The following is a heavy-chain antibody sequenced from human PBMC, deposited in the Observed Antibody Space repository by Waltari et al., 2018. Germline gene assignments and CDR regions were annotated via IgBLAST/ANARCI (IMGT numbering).Heavy chain of an antibody. CDR2: ISWDGGST. CDR3: AKDMRGGGSGSYCDY. D-gene: IGHD3-10*01. J-gene: IGHJ4*02. CDR1: GFTFDDSA. Sequence: EVQLVESGGVVVQPGGSLRLSCAASGFTFDDSAMHWVRHAPGKGLEWVSLISWDGGSTYYADSVKGRFTISRDNSKNSLYLQMNSLRAEDTALYYCAKDMRGGGSGSYCDYWGQGTLVTVSS. V-gene: IGHV3-43D*03.